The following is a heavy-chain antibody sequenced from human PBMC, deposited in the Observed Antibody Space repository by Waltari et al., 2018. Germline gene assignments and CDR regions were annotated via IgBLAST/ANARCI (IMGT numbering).Heavy chain of an antibody. V-gene: IGHV4-39*07. CDR3: AGAQLVLVYYFDY. CDR1: GGSISSSSYY. J-gene: IGHJ4*02. CDR2: IYYSGSS. Sequence: QLQLQDSGPGLVKPSETLSLTCTVSGGSISSSSYYWGWIRQPPGKGLEWIGCIYYSGSSYYNPSLKSRSTISVDTSKNQFSQKLRSVTAADTAVYYCAGAQLVLVYYFDYWGQGTLVTVSS. D-gene: IGHD6-6*01.